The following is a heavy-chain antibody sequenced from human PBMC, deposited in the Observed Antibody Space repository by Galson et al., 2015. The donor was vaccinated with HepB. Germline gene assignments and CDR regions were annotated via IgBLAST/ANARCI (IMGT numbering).Heavy chain of an antibody. CDR3: ARDVPLAYSGSRGGMDV. V-gene: IGHV4-59*01. J-gene: IGHJ6*02. D-gene: IGHD2-15*01. CDR2: IYYSGNT. CDR1: GVSISNYY. Sequence: ETLSLTCTVSGVSISNYYWSWIRQPPGKGLEWIGYIYYSGNTNYNPSLKSRVTISLDTSKNQFSLKLSSVTAADTAVYYCARDVPLAYSGSRGGMDVWGRGTTVTVSS.